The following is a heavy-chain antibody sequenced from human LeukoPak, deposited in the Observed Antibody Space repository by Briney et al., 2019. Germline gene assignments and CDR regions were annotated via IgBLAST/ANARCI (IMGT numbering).Heavy chain of an antibody. CDR3: AFSPLGFNYGYAY. CDR1: GSTFSSYA. V-gene: IGHV3-23*01. Sequence: GGSLRLSCAASGSTFSSYAMNWVRQAPGKGVEWVSSLSDGGHSSFYADSVKGRFTIYRDDSQNILYLQMNNLSGDDTALYYCAFSPLGFNYGYAYWGQGTLVTVSS. J-gene: IGHJ4*02. CDR2: LSDGGHSS. D-gene: IGHD5-18*01.